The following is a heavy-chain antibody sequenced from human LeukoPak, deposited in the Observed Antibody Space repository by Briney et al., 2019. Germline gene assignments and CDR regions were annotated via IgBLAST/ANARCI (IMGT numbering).Heavy chain of an antibody. CDR2: VNTDGSTT. CDR3: TSDPAFDY. Sequence: GGSLRLSCVVSGFTFSTYWMHWVRQAPGKGLVWVSRVNTDGSTTTYADSVKGRFTISRDNAKNTLYLQMTNLRVEDTAIYYCTSDPAFDYWGQGTLVTVSS. CDR1: GFTFSTYW. J-gene: IGHJ4*02. V-gene: IGHV3-74*03.